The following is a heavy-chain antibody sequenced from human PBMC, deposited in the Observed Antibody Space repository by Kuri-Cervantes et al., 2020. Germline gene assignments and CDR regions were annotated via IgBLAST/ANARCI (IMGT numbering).Heavy chain of an antibody. V-gene: IGHV4-39*01. Sequence: GSLRLSCTVSGGSISSYYWGWIRQPPGKGLEWIGNIYYSGSTYYNPSLKSRVTISVDTSKNQFSLTLNSVTAADTALYYCARRVAGSSADQWGQGTLVTVSS. CDR2: IYYSGST. D-gene: IGHD6-19*01. J-gene: IGHJ4*02. CDR3: ARRVAGSSADQ. CDR1: GGSISSYY.